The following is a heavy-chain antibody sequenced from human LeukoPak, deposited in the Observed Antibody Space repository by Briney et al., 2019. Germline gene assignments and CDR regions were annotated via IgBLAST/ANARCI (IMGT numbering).Heavy chain of an antibody. CDR2: ISVNTGGT. CDR3: ATATRPRGYFLR. Sequence: GASVKVSCTASGYTFTTYSLAWVRQAPGQSLELMGCISVNTGGTNYSQRFQERVTLTRDTSTNTAYLELSSLSSDDTAIIHCATATRPRGYFLRWGQGTLVTESS. V-gene: IGHV1-18*01. J-gene: IGHJ1*01. CDR1: GYTFTTYS.